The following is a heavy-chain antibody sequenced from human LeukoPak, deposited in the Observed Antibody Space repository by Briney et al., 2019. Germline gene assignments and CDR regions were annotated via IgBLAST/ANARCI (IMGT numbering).Heavy chain of an antibody. CDR3: ARDPRGFGSIDY. CDR1: GYTFTSYY. Sequence: ASVKVSCKASGYTFTSYYMHWVRQAPGQGLEWMGIINPSSGSTSYAQKFQGRVTMTRDTSTRTVYVELTSLRSEDTAVYYCARDPRGFGSIDYWGQGTLVTVSS. J-gene: IGHJ4*02. D-gene: IGHD3-10*01. V-gene: IGHV1-46*01. CDR2: INPSSGST.